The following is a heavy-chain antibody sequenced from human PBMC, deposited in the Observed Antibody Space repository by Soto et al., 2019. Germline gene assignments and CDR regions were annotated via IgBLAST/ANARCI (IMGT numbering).Heavy chain of an antibody. Sequence: LRLSCAASGFTFSSYGMHWVRQAPGKGLEWVAVIWYDGSNKYYADSVKGRFTISIDNSKNTLYLQMNSLRAEDTAVYYCHSHYYDSSGYYPTWGQGTLVTVSS. J-gene: IGHJ5*02. CDR1: GFTFSSYG. V-gene: IGHV3-33*01. D-gene: IGHD3-22*01. CDR3: HSHYYDSSGYYPT. CDR2: IWYDGSNK.